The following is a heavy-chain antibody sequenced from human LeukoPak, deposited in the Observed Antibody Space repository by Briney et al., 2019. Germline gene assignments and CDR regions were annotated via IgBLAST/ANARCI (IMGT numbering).Heavy chain of an antibody. CDR3: ARGRVTTKRHWFDP. V-gene: IGHV4-34*01. J-gene: IGHJ5*02. CDR2: INHSGST. CDR1: GGSISSYY. D-gene: IGHD4-11*01. Sequence: SETLSLTCTVSGGSISSYYWSWIRQPPGKGLEWIGEINHSGSTNYNPSLKSRVTISVDTSKNQFSLKLSSVTAADTAVYYCARGRVTTKRHWFDPWGQGTLVTVSS.